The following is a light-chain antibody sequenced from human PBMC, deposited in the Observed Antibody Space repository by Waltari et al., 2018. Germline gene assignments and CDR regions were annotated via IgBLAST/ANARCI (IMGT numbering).Light chain of an antibody. V-gene: IGLV2-14*01. J-gene: IGLJ1*01. CDR1: SSDVGFYNF. CDR2: EVS. CDR3: SSYTGRSTLYV. Sequence: QSALTQPASVSGSPGQSITISCTGTSSDVGFYNFVSWYQHHPGKVPKLMIYEVSNRPSGVSNRFSGSKSGNTASLTISELQAEDEADYYCSSYTGRSTLYVFGTGTTVTVL.